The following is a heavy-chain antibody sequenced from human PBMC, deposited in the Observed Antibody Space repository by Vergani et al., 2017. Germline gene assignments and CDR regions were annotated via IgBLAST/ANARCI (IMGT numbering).Heavy chain of an antibody. CDR3: ARRFSGDYFDY. D-gene: IGHD4-17*01. Sequence: QLQLQESGPGLVKPSETLSLTCTVSGGSPSSSSYYWGWIRQPPGKGLEWIGSIYYSGSTYYNPSLKSRVTISVDTSKNQFSLKLRSVTAADTAVYYCARRFSGDYFDYWGQGTLVTVSS. J-gene: IGHJ4*02. CDR2: IYYSGST. V-gene: IGHV4-39*01. CDR1: GGSPSSSSYY.